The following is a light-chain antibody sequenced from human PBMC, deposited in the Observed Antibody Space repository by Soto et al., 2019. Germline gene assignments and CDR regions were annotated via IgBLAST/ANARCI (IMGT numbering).Light chain of an antibody. J-gene: IGLJ1*01. CDR1: RSDVGGYNF. V-gene: IGLV2-14*01. CDR3: SSYTSSGTLEV. Sequence: QSVLTQPASVSVSPGQSITISCTGTRSDVGGYNFVSWYQQFPGKAPKLMIYEVRNRPSGISNRFSGSKSGNTASLTISGLQAEDEADYYCSSYTSSGTLEVFGTGTKLTVL. CDR2: EVR.